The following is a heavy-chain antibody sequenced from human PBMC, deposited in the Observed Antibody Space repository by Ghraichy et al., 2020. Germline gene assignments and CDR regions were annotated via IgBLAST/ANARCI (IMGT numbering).Heavy chain of an antibody. CDR2: INHSGVS. Sequence: LEWIGEINHSGVSRYNPSLASRVRMSADTSKNQFSLRVISMTGADTAIYYCARSNYGFDTWGQGTLVPVST. D-gene: IGHD4-11*01. V-gene: IGHV4-34*01. CDR3: ARSNYGFDT. J-gene: IGHJ4*02.